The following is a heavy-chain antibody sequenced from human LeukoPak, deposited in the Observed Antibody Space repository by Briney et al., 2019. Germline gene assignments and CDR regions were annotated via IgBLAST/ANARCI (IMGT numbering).Heavy chain of an antibody. D-gene: IGHD3-22*01. V-gene: IGHV4-4*07. J-gene: IGHJ4*02. CDR1: GGFLSSHY. CDR3: ARAGDSSGYYLDY. CDR2: IHTSGSP. Sequence: SETLSLTCTVSGGFLSSHYWSWIRHPAGKGLEWIGRIHTSGSPNYNPSLKSRVTISVDTSKNQFSLKLSPVTAADRAVYYCARAGDSSGYYLDYWGQGTLVTVSS.